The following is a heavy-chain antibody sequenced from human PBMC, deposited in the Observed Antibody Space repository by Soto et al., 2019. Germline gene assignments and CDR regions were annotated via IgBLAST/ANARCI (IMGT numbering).Heavy chain of an antibody. V-gene: IGHV3-33*01. D-gene: IGHD2-2*01. CDR1: GFTFSSYG. J-gene: IGHJ3*02. Sequence: QVQLVESGGGVVQPGRSLRLSCAASGFTFSSYGMHWVRQAPGKGLEWVAVIWYDGSNKYYADSVKGRFTISRDNSKNTLYLQMKSLRAEDTAVYYCARDGGEVCSSTSCYQGEAFDIWGQGTMVTVSS. CDR3: ARDGGEVCSSTSCYQGEAFDI. CDR2: IWYDGSNK.